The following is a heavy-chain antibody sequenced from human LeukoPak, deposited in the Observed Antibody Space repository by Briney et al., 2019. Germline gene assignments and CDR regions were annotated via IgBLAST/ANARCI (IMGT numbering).Heavy chain of an antibody. V-gene: IGHV3-23*01. CDR1: GFTFSGFA. J-gene: IGHJ6*02. Sequence: GGSLRLSCAASGFTFSGFAMSWVRQAPGKGLEWVSGISGTGGSTYYADSVRGRFTISRDNSKNTLHLQMNSLRAEDTAVYYCAKDPIAVAGTDYYYGMDVWGQGTTVTVSS. D-gene: IGHD6-19*01. CDR2: ISGTGGST. CDR3: AKDPIAVAGTDYYYGMDV.